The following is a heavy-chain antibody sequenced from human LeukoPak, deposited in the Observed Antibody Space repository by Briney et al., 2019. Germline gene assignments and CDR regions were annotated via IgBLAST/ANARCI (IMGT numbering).Heavy chain of an antibody. J-gene: IGHJ3*02. D-gene: IGHD3-9*01. Sequence: GESLKISCRGSGFSFTTYWIGWVRQMAGKGLEWMGVIYTRDSDTRYRPSFQGQVTIPDHKSSSTDYLEWSSLKAPDPGMYYCARRYFDILTGYYDAFDMWGQGTMVTVSS. CDR3: ARRYFDILTGYYDAFDM. CDR1: GFSFTTYW. CDR2: IYTRDSDT. V-gene: IGHV5-51*01.